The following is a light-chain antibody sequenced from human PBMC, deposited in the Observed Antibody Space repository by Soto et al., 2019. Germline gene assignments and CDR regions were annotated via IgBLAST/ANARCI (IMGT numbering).Light chain of an antibody. Sequence: SPGTLSLSPGERATLSCRASQSVSSSYLAWYQQKPGQAPRLLIYGASIRAADIPDRLSGSGSGTDFTLTISRLEPEDFAVYYCQHYGSSFTFGQGTRLEIK. J-gene: IGKJ5*01. CDR3: QHYGSSFT. CDR2: GAS. V-gene: IGKV3-20*01. CDR1: QSVSSSY.